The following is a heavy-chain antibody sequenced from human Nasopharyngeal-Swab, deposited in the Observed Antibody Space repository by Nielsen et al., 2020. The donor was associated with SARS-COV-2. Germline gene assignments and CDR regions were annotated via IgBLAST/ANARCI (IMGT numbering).Heavy chain of an antibody. J-gene: IGHJ5*01. V-gene: IGHV3-21*06. Sequence: GESLKISCEASGFTFSSYTMNWVRQAPGKGLEWVSSISPTSDYIYYAESVKGRFTISRDNAKNSLFLQMNSLRAEETAIYYCVRGSYGHYDSWGQGALITVSS. D-gene: IGHD4-17*01. CDR3: VRGSYGHYDS. CDR2: ISPTSDYI. CDR1: GFTFSSYT.